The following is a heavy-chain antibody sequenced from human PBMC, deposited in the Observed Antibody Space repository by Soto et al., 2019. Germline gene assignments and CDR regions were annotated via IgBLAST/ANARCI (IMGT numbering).Heavy chain of an antibody. D-gene: IGHD3-22*01. CDR2: IRSKANSYAT. CDR1: GFTFSGSA. Sequence: EVQLVESGGGLVQPGGSVKLSCAASGFTFSGSAKHWVRQASGKGLQWVGRIRSKANSYATSYDASVKGRFTISRDDSKNTAHLQMNSLRTEDTAVYYCTRRYFYDSSGYYMDDYWGQGTLVTVSS. V-gene: IGHV3-73*02. J-gene: IGHJ4*02. CDR3: TRRYFYDSSGYYMDDY.